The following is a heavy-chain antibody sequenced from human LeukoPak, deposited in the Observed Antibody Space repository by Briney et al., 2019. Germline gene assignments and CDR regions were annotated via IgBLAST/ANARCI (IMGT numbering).Heavy chain of an antibody. CDR2: MNPNSGNT. CDR3: ATLVTPSY. CDR1: GYTFTSYD. J-gene: IGHJ4*02. D-gene: IGHD4-23*01. Sequence: ASVKVSCKASGYTFTSYDINWVRQATGQGLEWMGWMNPNSGNTGYAQKLQGRVTMTTDTSTSTAYMKLRSLRSDDTAVYYCATLVTPSYWGQGTLVTVSS. V-gene: IGHV1-8*01.